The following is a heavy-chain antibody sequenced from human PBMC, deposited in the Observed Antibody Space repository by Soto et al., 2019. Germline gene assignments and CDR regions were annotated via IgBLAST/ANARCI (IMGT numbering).Heavy chain of an antibody. CDR1: GGSFSGYY. Sequence: QVQLQQWGAGLLKPSETLSLTCAVYGGSFSGYYWTWIRQPPGTGLEWIGEINHSGSTNYNPSLKGRVPISVEPAKNQFSLKLTSVTAADTAVYYCARDKITGLFDYWGQGTLVTVSS. CDR2: INHSGST. V-gene: IGHV4-34*01. J-gene: IGHJ4*02. CDR3: ARDKITGLFDY. D-gene: IGHD2-8*02.